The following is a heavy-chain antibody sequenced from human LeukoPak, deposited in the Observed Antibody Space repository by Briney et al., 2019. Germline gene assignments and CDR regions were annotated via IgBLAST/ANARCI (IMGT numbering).Heavy chain of an antibody. V-gene: IGHV4-59*01. CDR1: GDSISSYY. CDR2: FHYSGST. J-gene: IGHJ3*02. CDR3: ASRSRYSSSRGAFDI. D-gene: IGHD6-13*01. Sequence: SETLSLTCAVSGDSISSYYWSWIRQPPGKGLEWIGYFHYSGSTNYSPSLKSRVTISIDTSKNQFSLKVSSVTAADTAVYYCASRSRYSSSRGAFDIWGQGTMVTVSS.